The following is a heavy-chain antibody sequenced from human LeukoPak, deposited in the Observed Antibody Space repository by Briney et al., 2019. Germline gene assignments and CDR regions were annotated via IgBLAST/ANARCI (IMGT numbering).Heavy chain of an antibody. V-gene: IGHV1-24*01. CDR2: FDPEDGET. J-gene: IGHJ4*02. Sequence: ASVKVSCKVSGYTLTELSMHWVRQAPGKGLEWMGGFDPEDGETIYAQKFQGRVTMTEDTSTDTAYMELSSLRSEDTAVYYCATGVEATKGGDYWGQGTLVTVSS. CDR3: ATGVEATKGGDY. CDR1: GYTLTELS. D-gene: IGHD1-26*01.